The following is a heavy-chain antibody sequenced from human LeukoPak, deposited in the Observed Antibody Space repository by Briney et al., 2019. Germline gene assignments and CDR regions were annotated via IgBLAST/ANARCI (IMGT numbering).Heavy chain of an antibody. CDR1: GYTFTGYY. CDR3: ARSDLFCGGDCYRHEKDAFDI. Sequence: ASVKVSCKASGYTFTGYYMHWVRQAPGQGLEWMGWMNPNSGNTGYAQKFQGRVTITRNTSISTAYMELSSLRSEDTAVHYCARSDLFCGGDCYRHEKDAFDIWGQGTMVTVSS. J-gene: IGHJ3*02. CDR2: MNPNSGNT. V-gene: IGHV1-8*03. D-gene: IGHD2-21*02.